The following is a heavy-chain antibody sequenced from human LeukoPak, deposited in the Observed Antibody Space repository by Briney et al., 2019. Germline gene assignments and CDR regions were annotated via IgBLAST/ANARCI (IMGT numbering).Heavy chain of an antibody. CDR1: GGSISSYY. CDR2: IYYSGST. D-gene: IGHD6-13*01. CDR3: ARGIGPGIAAAENRRYHFDY. V-gene: IGHV4-59*01. Sequence: KTSEALSLTCTVSGGSISSYYWSWIRQPPGKGLEWIGYIYYSGSTNYNPSLKSRVTISVDTSKNQFSLKLSSVTAADTAVYYCARGIGPGIAAAENRRYHFDYWGQGTLVTVSS. J-gene: IGHJ4*02.